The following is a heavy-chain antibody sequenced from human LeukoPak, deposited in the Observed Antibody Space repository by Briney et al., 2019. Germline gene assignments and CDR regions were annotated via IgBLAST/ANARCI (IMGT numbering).Heavy chain of an antibody. CDR3: ARRRYDYVRGSHRQGNAFDI. V-gene: IGHV4-59*01. Sequence: PSETLSLTCTVSGGSISSYYWTWIRQSPGKGLEWIGYIYYSGITNYNPSLKSRVTISLDTSKNQFSLRLRSMNGADTAVYYCARRRYDYVRGSHRQGNAFDIWGQGTMVTVSS. CDR1: GGSISSYY. CDR2: IYYSGIT. D-gene: IGHD3-16*02. J-gene: IGHJ3*02.